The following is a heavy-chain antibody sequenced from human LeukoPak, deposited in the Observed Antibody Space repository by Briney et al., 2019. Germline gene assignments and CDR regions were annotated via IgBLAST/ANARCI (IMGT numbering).Heavy chain of an antibody. J-gene: IGHJ6*02. Sequence: PSETLSLTCAVYGGSFSGYYWSWIRQPPGKGLEWIGEINHSESTNYNPSLKSRVTISVDTSKNQFSLKQSSVTAADTAVYYCAGRMLGGGGMDVWGQGTTVTVSS. D-gene: IGHD3-10*02. CDR1: GGSFSGYY. CDR2: INHSEST. CDR3: AGRMLGGGGMDV. V-gene: IGHV4-34*01.